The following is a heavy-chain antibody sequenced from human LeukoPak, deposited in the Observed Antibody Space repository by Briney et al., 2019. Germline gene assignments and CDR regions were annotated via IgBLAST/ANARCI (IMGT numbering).Heavy chain of an antibody. CDR3: ARDRLHYDSLTGYPAD. D-gene: IGHD3-9*01. CDR1: GFTFSSFSSYG. Sequence: PERSLRLSCAASGFTFSSFSSYGMHWVRQAPGKGLEWVATISYDGSNKYYTDSVKGRFTVSRDNSKNTLYLQMNSLRAEDAAVYYCARDRLHYDSLTGYPADWGQGTLVTVSS. J-gene: IGHJ4*02. V-gene: IGHV3-30*03. CDR2: ISYDGSNK.